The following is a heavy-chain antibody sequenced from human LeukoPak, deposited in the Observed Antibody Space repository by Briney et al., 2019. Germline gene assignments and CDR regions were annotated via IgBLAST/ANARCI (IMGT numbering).Heavy chain of an antibody. CDR1: GGSISSYY. D-gene: IGHD3-3*01. J-gene: IGHJ6*03. CDR2: IYTGGST. V-gene: IGHV4-4*07. CDR3: ARVNDFWRGYYMDV. Sequence: SETLSLTCTVSGGSISSYYWSWIRQPAGKGLEWIGRIYTGGSTNYNPSLKSRVTMSVDTSKNQFSLKLSSVTAADTAVYYCARVNDFWRGYYMDVWGKGTTVTVSS.